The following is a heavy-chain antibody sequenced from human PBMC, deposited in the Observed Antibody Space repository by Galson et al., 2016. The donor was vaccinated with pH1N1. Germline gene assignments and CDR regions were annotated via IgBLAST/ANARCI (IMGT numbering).Heavy chain of an antibody. J-gene: IGHJ6*02. CDR2: IYYSGNT. CDR3: ASLAASSTLDYHYGIDA. V-gene: IGHV4-59*01. D-gene: IGHD1-1*01. CDR1: GDSMNSGS. Sequence: TLSLTCSVSGDSMNSGSWVWIRRPPGKELEWIAYIYYSGNTNYNPSLKSRVTISIDTSRRHFSLNLSSVAAADTAVYYCASLAASSTLDYHYGIDAWGQGTTVIVSS.